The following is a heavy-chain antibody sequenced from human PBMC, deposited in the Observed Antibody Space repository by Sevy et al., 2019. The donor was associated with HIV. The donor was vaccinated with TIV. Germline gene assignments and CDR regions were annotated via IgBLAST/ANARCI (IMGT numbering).Heavy chain of an antibody. CDR2: IYRGGST. CDR1: GFTVSSNY. V-gene: IGHV3-53*01. Sequence: GGSLRLSCAASGFTVSSNYMSWVRQAPGKGLEWVSVIYRGGSTYYADSVKGRFTISRDNSKNTLYLQMNSLRAADTAVCYCARAHSWMALDAFDIWGQGTMVTVSS. D-gene: IGHD6-13*01. J-gene: IGHJ3*02. CDR3: ARAHSWMALDAFDI.